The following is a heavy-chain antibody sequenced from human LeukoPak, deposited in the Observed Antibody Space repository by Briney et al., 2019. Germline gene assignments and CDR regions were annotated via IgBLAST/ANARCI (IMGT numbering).Heavy chain of an antibody. V-gene: IGHV1-2*06. CDR1: GYTFTGYY. CDR2: INPNSGGT. Sequence: ASVKVSCKASGYTFTGYYMHWVRQAPGQGLEWMGRINPNSGGTNYAQKFQGRVTMTRDTSISTAHMELSRLRSDDTAVYYCARPASPGYCSGGSCHRRVENAFDIWGQGTMVTVSS. D-gene: IGHD2-15*01. CDR3: ARPASPGYCSGGSCHRRVENAFDI. J-gene: IGHJ3*02.